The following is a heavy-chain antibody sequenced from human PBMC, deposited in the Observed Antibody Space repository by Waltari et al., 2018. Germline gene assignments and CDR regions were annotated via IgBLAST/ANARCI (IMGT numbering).Heavy chain of an antibody. Sequence: QVQLVQSGAEVKKPGASVKVSCKASGYTFTSYDINWVRQATGQGLEWMGWMNPNSGNTGYAQKFQGRDTITADTSTDTAYMELSSLRSEDTAVYYCATGSGNSLNWGQGTLVTVSS. CDR1: GYTFTSYD. D-gene: IGHD3-3*01. V-gene: IGHV1-8*02. CDR2: MNPNSGNT. J-gene: IGHJ4*02. CDR3: ATGSGNSLN.